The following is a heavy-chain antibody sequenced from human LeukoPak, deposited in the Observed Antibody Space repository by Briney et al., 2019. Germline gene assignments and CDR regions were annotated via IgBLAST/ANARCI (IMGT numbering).Heavy chain of an antibody. CDR1: GYTFTGYY. V-gene: IGHV1-46*01. Sequence: ASVKVSCKASGYTFTGYYMHWVRQAPGQGLEWMGIINPSGGSTSYAQKFQGRVTMTRDMSTSTVYMELSSLRSDDTAVYYCARDLGSYGYYYYMDVWGKGTTVTISS. J-gene: IGHJ6*03. CDR3: ARDLGSYGYYYYMDV. D-gene: IGHD1-26*01. CDR2: INPSGGST.